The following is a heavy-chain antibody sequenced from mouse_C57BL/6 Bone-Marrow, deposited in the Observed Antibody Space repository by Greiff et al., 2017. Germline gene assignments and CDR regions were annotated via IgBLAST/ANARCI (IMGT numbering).Heavy chain of an antibody. CDR1: GYTFTSYC. CDR3: ASYPWFAF. J-gene: IGHJ1*03. D-gene: IGHD1-1*02. CDR2: INPSNGGT. Sequence: VQLQQSGPELVRPGASVKLSCKASGYTFTSYCMHWVKQRPGQGLEWIGYINPSNGGTNYNEKFKSKATLTVHKSSSPASMQLSRLTSEDSAVYYCASYPWFAFWGTGTTVTVSS. V-gene: IGHV1-53*01.